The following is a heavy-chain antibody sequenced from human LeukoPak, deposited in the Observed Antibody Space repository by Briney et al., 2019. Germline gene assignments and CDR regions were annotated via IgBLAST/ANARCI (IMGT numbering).Heavy chain of an antibody. D-gene: IGHD3-10*01. CDR3: AKAYGSGSYYRLSDY. V-gene: IGHV3-23*01. CDR2: ISGSGGST. J-gene: IGHJ4*02. CDR1: GFTFSSSP. Sequence: SGGSLRLSCAASGFTFSSSPMSWVRQAPGKGLEWVSTISGSGGSTYYADSVKGRFTISRDNSKNTLYLQMNSLRAEDTAVYYCAKAYGSGSYYRLSDYWGQGTLVTVSS.